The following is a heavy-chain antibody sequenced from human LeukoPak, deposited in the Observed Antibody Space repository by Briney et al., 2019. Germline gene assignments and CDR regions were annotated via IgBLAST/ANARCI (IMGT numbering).Heavy chain of an antibody. J-gene: IGHJ4*02. CDR3: AREEYSSSGLDY. Sequence: SETLSLTCTVSGGSISSGGYYWSWIRQHPGKGLEWIGYIYYSGSTYYNPSLKSRVTISVDTSKNRFSLKLSSVTAADTAVYYCAREEYSSSGLDYWGQGTLVTVSS. V-gene: IGHV4-31*03. CDR1: GGSISSGGYY. CDR2: IYYSGST. D-gene: IGHD6-13*01.